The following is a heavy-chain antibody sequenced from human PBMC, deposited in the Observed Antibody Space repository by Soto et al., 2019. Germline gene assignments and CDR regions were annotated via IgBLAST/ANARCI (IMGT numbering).Heavy chain of an antibody. CDR3: TRVRGYYDSSGFDY. CDR2: ISGGGGSTI. V-gene: IGHV3-11*01. CDR1: GFTFSDYY. J-gene: IGHJ4*02. D-gene: IGHD3-22*01. Sequence: LRLSCAASGFTFSDYYMSWIRQAPGKGLEWVSYISGGGGSTIQYADSVKGRFTISRDNAKNSLYLQMNSLRVADTAVYYCTRVRGYYDSSGFDYWGQGTPVTVSS.